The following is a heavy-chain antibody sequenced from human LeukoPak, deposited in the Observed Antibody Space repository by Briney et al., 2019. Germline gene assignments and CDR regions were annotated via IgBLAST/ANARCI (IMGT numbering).Heavy chain of an antibody. CDR3: ARGPFLEWLLYRSFFDY. D-gene: IGHD3-3*01. J-gene: IGHJ4*02. V-gene: IGHV3-7*01. Sequence: GGSLRLSCAVSGFTFSSYWMSWVRQAPGKGLEWVANIKQDGSEEYYVDSVKGRFTISRDNVKNSLYLQMNSLRAEDTAVYYCARGPFLEWLLYRSFFDYWGQGTLVTVSS. CDR2: IKQDGSEE. CDR1: GFTFSSYW.